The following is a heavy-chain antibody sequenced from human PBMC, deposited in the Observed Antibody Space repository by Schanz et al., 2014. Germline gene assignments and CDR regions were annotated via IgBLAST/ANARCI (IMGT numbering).Heavy chain of an antibody. CDR1: GGSIRRSTYY. D-gene: IGHD3-10*01. CDR3: VRQLLWFGESGVDT. V-gene: IGHV4-39*01. J-gene: IGHJ5*02. Sequence: QLQLQESGPGLVKPSETLSLTCTVSGGSIRRSTYYWGWIRQPPGKGLEWVASIYNSGSAYYGPSLKSRVPIPVETSKNQFSLGLNSVTASDTAVYYCVRQLLWFGESGVDTWGQGTLVVVSS. CDR2: IYNSGSA.